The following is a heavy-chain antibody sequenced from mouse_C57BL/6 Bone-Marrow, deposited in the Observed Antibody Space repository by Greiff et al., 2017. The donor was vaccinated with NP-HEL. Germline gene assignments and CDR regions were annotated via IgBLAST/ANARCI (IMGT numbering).Heavy chain of an antibody. D-gene: IGHD2-4*01. CDR3: AMRDYDYDY. Sequence: QVQLKQPGAELVRPGTSVKVSCKASGYAFTNYLIEWVKQRPGQGLEWIGVINPGSGGTNYNEKFKGKATLTADKSSSTAYMQLSSLTSEDSAVYFCAMRDYDYDYWGQGTTLTVSS. CDR1: GYAFTNYL. CDR2: INPGSGGT. V-gene: IGHV1-54*01. J-gene: IGHJ2*01.